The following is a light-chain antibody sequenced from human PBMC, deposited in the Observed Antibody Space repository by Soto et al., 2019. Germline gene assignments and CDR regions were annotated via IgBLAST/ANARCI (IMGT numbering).Light chain of an antibody. CDR1: QSVSSN. CDR3: QPHNSWPPIT. Sequence: ERMTTQSPSSLSVSTRERATLSCRASQSVSSNLAWYQQKPGQAPRLLIYDASTRATGIPDRFSGGGSGTAFTLTISSLQSQDFVVYYCQPHNSWPPITFGQGTRLEIK. CDR2: DAS. J-gene: IGKJ5*01. V-gene: IGKV3-15*01.